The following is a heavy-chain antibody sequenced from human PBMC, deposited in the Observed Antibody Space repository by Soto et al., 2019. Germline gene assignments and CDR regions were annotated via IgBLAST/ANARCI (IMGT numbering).Heavy chain of an antibody. CDR3: ARDGWDYYYYYGMDV. J-gene: IGHJ6*02. D-gene: IGHD1-26*01. V-gene: IGHV3-48*02. Sequence: GGSPRLSCAASGFTFSSYSMNWVRQAPGKGLEWVSYISSSSSTIYYADSVKGRFTISRDNAKNSLYLQMNSLRDEDTAVYYCARDGWDYYYYYGMDVWGQGTTVTVSS. CDR2: ISSSSSTI. CDR1: GFTFSSYS.